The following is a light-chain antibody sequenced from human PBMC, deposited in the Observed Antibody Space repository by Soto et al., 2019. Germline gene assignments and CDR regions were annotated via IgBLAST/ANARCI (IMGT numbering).Light chain of an antibody. CDR2: GAS. CDR3: QQLNAYPLT. V-gene: IGKV1-9*01. Sequence: DIHLTQSPSFLSASVGDRVTITCRASQGTSSYLAWFQQKPGRAPKLLIYGASTLQSGVPARFSGSGSGTDFTLTISNLQPEDFATYYCQQLNAYPLTFGQGTRLEIK. CDR1: QGTSSY. J-gene: IGKJ5*01.